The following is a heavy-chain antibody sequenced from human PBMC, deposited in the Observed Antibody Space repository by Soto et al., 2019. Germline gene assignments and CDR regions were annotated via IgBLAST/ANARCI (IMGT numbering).Heavy chain of an antibody. V-gene: IGHV1-69*12. CDR1: GGTFRSYA. CDR2: IIPMFGAP. J-gene: IGHJ6*04. CDR3: ARAVVVTGITYYYYAMDA. D-gene: IGHD2-21*02. Sequence: QVQLVQSGAEVKKPGSSVKVSCKASGGTFRSYAISWVRQAPGQGLEWMGGIIPMFGAPNYAQKFQGRVTSTADESTRTAYMEPRSLRSDDTAVYYCARAVVVTGITYYYYAMDAWGVGTAVTVSS.